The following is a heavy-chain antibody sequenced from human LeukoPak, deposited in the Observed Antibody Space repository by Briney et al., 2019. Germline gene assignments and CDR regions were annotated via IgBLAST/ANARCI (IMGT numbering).Heavy chain of an antibody. CDR3: TWYGSGSYPAK. D-gene: IGHD3-10*01. Sequence: PGGSLRLSCAASGFTFSGSAMHWVRQASGKGLEWVGRIRSKANSYATAYAASVKGRFTISRDDSKNTAYLQMNSLKTEDTAVYYCTWYGSGSYPAKWGQGTLVTVSS. J-gene: IGHJ4*02. CDR2: IRSKANSYAT. CDR1: GFTFSGSA. V-gene: IGHV3-73*01.